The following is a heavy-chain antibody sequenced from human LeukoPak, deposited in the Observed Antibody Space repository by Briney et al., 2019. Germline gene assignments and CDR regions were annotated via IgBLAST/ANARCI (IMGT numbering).Heavy chain of an antibody. Sequence: GGSLRLSCVVSGVTFSQSWMHWVRHVPGKGLVWVSRINTDGRNTIYADSVKGLFTISRDNAKNTLYLQMNSLRAEDTAVYYCARDRSIAGPTTVDYWGKGTLVSVSS. CDR3: ARDRSIAGPTTVDY. D-gene: IGHD6-6*01. V-gene: IGHV3-74*01. J-gene: IGHJ4*02. CDR2: INTDGRNT. CDR1: GVTFSQSW.